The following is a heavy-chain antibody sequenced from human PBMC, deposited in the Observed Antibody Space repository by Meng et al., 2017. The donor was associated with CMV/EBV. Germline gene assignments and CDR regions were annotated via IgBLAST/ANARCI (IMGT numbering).Heavy chain of an antibody. D-gene: IGHD3-22*01. CDR2: IRYDGSNK. J-gene: IGHJ4*02. V-gene: IGHV3-30*02. CDR1: GFTFSSYG. CDR3: AKWAYYYDSSGTNYFDY. Sequence: GGSLRLSCAASGFTFSSYGMHWVRQAPGKGLEWVAFIRYDGSNKYYADSVKGRFTISRDNSKNTRYLQMNSLRAEDTAVYYCAKWAYYYDSSGTNYFDYWGQGTLVAVSS.